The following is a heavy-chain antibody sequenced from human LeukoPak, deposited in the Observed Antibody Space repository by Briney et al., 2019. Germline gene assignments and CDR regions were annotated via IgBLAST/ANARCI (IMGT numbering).Heavy chain of an antibody. Sequence: PGGSLSLSFAASGFPVSNHYMTWVRQAPGKGLEWVSVIYSGGNTYYADSVKGRFTISRDNSKNTLFLQMNSLRAEDTAVYYCARGLSQNNWNDGYWGQGTLVTVSS. V-gene: IGHV3-53*01. CDR2: IYSGGNT. CDR1: GFPVSNHY. CDR3: ARGLSQNNWNDGY. J-gene: IGHJ4*02. D-gene: IGHD1-20*01.